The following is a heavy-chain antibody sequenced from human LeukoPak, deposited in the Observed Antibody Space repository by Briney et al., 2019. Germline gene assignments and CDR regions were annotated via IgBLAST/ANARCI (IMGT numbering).Heavy chain of an antibody. J-gene: IGHJ4*02. D-gene: IGHD3-10*01. CDR3: AKDVSDGDYFDF. CDR1: GFIFSTYG. CDR2: IRYDGTNQ. Sequence: PGGSLRLSCAASGFIFSTYGMRWVRQSPGKGLEWVAFIRYDGTNQYYVDSVKGRFTISRDNAKNTVCLQMISLRPEDTAVYYCAKDVSDGDYFDFWGQGILVAVSS. V-gene: IGHV3-30*02.